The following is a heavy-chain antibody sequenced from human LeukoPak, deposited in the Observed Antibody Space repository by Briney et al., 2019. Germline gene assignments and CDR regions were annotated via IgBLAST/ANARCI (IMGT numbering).Heavy chain of an antibody. CDR1: GGSFSGYY. V-gene: IGHV4-59*08. Sequence: SETLSLTCAVYGGSFSGYYWSWIRQPPGKGLEWIGYIYYSGSTNYNPSLKSRVTISVDTSKNQFSLKLSSVTAADTAVYYCARHEGYSSGWYDLWGQGTLVTVSS. D-gene: IGHD6-19*01. CDR2: IYYSGST. J-gene: IGHJ4*02. CDR3: ARHEGYSSGWYDL.